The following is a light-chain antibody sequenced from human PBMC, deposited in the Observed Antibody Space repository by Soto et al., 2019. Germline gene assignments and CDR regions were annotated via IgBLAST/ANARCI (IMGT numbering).Light chain of an antibody. J-gene: IGKJ5*01. CDR1: QGISSY. V-gene: IGKV1-9*01. Sequence: DIQLTQSPSFLSASVGDRVAITCRASQGISSYLAWYQQKPGRAPKLLIYDASTPESGGPSRFGGSGSETEFTLSTSRLPPDDFATYFCHSRAFGQGTRLEIK. CDR2: DAS. CDR3: HSRA.